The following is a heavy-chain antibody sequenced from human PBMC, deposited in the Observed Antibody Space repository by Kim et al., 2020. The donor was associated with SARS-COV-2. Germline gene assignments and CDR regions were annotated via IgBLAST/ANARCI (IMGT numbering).Heavy chain of an antibody. CDR1: GFTFDDYG. V-gene: IGHV3-20*04. Sequence: GGSLRLSCAASGFTFDDYGMSWVRQAPGKGLEWVGGINWNGGSTGYADSVKGRVTIASDNANKSLYLQMNILTAEDTALYYCARDTTFYSGIYYVVDYWG. J-gene: IGHJ4*01. D-gene: IGHD1-26*01. CDR3: ARDTTFYSGIYYVVDY. CDR2: INWNGGST.